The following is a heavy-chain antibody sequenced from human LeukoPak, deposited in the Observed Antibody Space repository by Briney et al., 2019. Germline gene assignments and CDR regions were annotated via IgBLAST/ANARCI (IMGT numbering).Heavy chain of an antibody. J-gene: IGHJ4*02. CDR1: GGSISTYF. Sequence: PSETLSLTCTVSGGSISTYFWHWIRQPPGKGLEWMGYIFDSGTTAYNTSLKRRVTMSVDTSKNQFSLTLSSVTAADTAVYYCARYNDYGDYQLFEYWGQGTLVTVSS. D-gene: IGHD4-17*01. V-gene: IGHV4-59*12. CDR3: ARYNDYGDYQLFEY. CDR2: IFDSGTT.